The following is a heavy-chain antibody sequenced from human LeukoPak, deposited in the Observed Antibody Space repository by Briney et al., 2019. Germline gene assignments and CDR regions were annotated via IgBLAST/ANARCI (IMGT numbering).Heavy chain of an antibody. D-gene: IGHD6-13*01. CDR2: INPSGGST. J-gene: IGHJ3*02. CDR3: AREGPTHTRYSSSWYGQGAFDI. V-gene: IGHV1-46*03. CDR1: GYTFTSYY. Sequence: GASVKVSCKASGYTFTSYYMHWVRQAPGQGLEWMGIINPSGGSTSYAQKFQGRVTMTRDTSTSTVYMELSSLRSEDTAVYYCAREGPTHTRYSSSWYGQGAFDIWGQGTMVTVSS.